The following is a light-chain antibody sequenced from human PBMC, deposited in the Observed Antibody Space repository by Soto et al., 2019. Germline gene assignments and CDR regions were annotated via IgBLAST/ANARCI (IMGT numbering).Light chain of an antibody. Sequence: EIVLTQSPATLSLSPGARATLSCRASQSVSSYLAWYHQKPGQAPRLLIYDASNRATGIPARFSGSGSGTDFTLTISSREPEDFAGYYCQQRSNWPPGTVGGGTKVEIK. J-gene: IGKJ4*01. CDR1: QSVSSY. CDR3: QQRSNWPPGT. CDR2: DAS. V-gene: IGKV3-11*01.